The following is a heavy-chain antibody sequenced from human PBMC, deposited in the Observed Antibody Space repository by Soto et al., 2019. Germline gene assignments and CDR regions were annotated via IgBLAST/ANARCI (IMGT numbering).Heavy chain of an antibody. CDR1: GFTFTSSA. Sequence: HMQLVQSGPEVKKPGTSVKVSCKASGFTFTSSAVQWVRQARGQRLEWIGWIVVGSGNTNYAQKFQERVTITRDMSTSTAYMELSSLRSEDTAVYYCAAGRSSGPFDYWGQGTLVTVSS. CDR2: IVVGSGNT. CDR3: AAGRSSGPFDY. D-gene: IGHD6-19*01. J-gene: IGHJ4*02. V-gene: IGHV1-58*01.